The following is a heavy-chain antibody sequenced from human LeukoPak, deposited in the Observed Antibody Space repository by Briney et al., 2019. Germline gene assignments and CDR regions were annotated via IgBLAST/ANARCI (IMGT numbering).Heavy chain of an antibody. Sequence: PGGSLRLSCAASGFTFSSYAMHWVRQAPGKGLEWVAVISYDGSNKYYADSVKGRFTISRDNAKNSLYLQMNSLRAEDTAVYYCARVLCGGDCWGGRGAFDTWGQGTMVTVSS. J-gene: IGHJ3*02. CDR1: GFTFSSYA. D-gene: IGHD2-21*02. CDR3: ARVLCGGDCWGGRGAFDT. V-gene: IGHV3-30*04. CDR2: ISYDGSNK.